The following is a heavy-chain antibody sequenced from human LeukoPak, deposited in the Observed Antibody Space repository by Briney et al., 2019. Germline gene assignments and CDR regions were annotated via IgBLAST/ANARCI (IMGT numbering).Heavy chain of an antibody. Sequence: PSETLSLTCSVSGGSMSRHYWSWLRQPPGKGLEWIGYIYYNGKTYYNPSLQSRVTISIDTSKNLFSLKLTPVTAADTAVYSCARLLDNDSSGDPDTFDMWGQGTMVTVSS. V-gene: IGHV4-59*11. CDR3: ARLLDNDSSGDPDTFDM. CDR2: IYYNGKT. D-gene: IGHD3-22*01. CDR1: GGSMSRHY. J-gene: IGHJ3*02.